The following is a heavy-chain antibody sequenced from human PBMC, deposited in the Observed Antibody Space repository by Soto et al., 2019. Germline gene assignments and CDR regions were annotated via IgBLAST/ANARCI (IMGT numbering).Heavy chain of an antibody. CDR2: INHSGST. D-gene: IGHD3-3*01. CDR1: GGSFSGYY. Sequence: QVQLQQWGAGLLKPSETLSLTCAVYGGSFSGYYWSWIRQPPGKGLEWIGEINHSGSTNYNPSLKSRVTISVDTSKNQFSLKLSSVTAADTAVYYCARGYDFWSGYLGFCFDYWGQGTLVTVSS. CDR3: ARGYDFWSGYLGFCFDY. J-gene: IGHJ4*02. V-gene: IGHV4-34*01.